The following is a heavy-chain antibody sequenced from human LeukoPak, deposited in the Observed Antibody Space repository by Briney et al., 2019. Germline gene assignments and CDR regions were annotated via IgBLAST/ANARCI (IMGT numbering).Heavy chain of an antibody. CDR3: TTYDFWSVSYAFDI. V-gene: IGHV3-15*01. CDR1: GFTFSNAW. J-gene: IGHJ3*02. D-gene: IGHD3-3*01. Sequence: GGSLRLSCAASGFTFSNAWMSWVRQAPGKGLEWVGRIKSKTDGGTTDYAAPVKGRFTISRDDSKNTLYLQMNSLKTEDTAVSYCTTYDFWSVSYAFDIWGQGTMVTVSS. CDR2: IKSKTDGGTT.